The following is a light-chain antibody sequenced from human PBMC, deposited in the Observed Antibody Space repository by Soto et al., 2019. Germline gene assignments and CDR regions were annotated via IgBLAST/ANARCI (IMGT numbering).Light chain of an antibody. J-gene: IGLJ1*01. CDR3: AAWDDSLNGYV. V-gene: IGLV1-44*01. CDR2: SNN. CDR1: SYKIGSNP. Sequence: QSVLTQPPSASGTPGQRVTISCSVSSYKIGSNPVNWYQQLPGSAPKLLIYSNNQRPSGVPYRFSGSKSGTSASLAISGLQSEDEADYYCAAWDDSLNGYVFGTGTKVTVL.